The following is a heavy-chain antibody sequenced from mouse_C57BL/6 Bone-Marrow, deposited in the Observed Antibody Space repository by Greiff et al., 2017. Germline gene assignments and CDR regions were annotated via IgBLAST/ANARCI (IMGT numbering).Heavy chain of an antibody. CDR2: ISDGGSYT. CDR3: ARDECYWYFDV. CDR1: GFTFSSYA. J-gene: IGHJ1*03. Sequence: EVKLVESGGGLVKPGGSLKLSCAASGFTFSSYAMSWVRQTPEKRLEWVATISDGGSYTYYPDNVKGRFTISRDNAKNNLYLQMSHLKSEDTAMYYCARDECYWYFDVWGTGTTVTVSS. V-gene: IGHV5-4*01.